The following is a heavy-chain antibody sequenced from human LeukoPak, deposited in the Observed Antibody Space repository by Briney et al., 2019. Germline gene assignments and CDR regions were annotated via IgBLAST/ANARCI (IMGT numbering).Heavy chain of an antibody. CDR3: AREINYDSSGYYF. CDR2: INPNSGGT. V-gene: IGHV1-2*02. J-gene: IGHJ4*02. Sequence: ASVKVSCKASGYTFTGYYMHLVRQAPGQGLEWMGWINPNSGGTNYAQKFQGRVTMTRDTSISTAYMELSRLRSDDTAVYYCAREINYDSSGYYFWGQGTLVTVSS. D-gene: IGHD3-22*01. CDR1: GYTFTGYY.